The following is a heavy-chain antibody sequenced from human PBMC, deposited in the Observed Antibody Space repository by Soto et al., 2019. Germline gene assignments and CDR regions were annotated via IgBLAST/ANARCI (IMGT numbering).Heavy chain of an antibody. CDR1: GFTFCTYW. Sequence: GGSLRLSCAASGFTFCTYWMYWVRQVPGKGLVWVSRTDTDGSDTNYADSVKGRFTISRDNAMNSLYLQMNSLRAEDTAVYYCARLRLTGYFDYWGQGTLVTVSS. V-gene: IGHV3-74*01. CDR2: TDTDGSDT. CDR3: ARLRLTGYFDY. J-gene: IGHJ4*02.